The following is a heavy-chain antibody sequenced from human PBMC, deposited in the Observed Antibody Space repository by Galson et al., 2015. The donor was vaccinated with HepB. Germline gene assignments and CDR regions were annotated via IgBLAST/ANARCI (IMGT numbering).Heavy chain of an antibody. V-gene: IGHV1-2*06. D-gene: IGHD2-2*01. J-gene: IGHJ4*02. Sequence: SVKVSCKASGYTFTGYYMHWVRQAPGQGLEWMGRINPNSGGTNYAQKFQGRVTMTRDTSISTAYMELSRLRSDDTAVYYCATHLDIVVVPAAMGDYWGQGTLVTVPS. CDR2: INPNSGGT. CDR3: ATHLDIVVVPAAMGDY. CDR1: GYTFTGYY.